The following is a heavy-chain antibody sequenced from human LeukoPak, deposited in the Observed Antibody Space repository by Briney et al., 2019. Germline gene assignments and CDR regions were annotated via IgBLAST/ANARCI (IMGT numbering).Heavy chain of an antibody. J-gene: IGHJ4*02. V-gene: IGHV3-9*01. CDR1: GFTFDDYA. CDR3: ARDRLEHPYDY. CDR2: ISWNSGSI. D-gene: IGHD1/OR15-1a*01. Sequence: GRSLRLSCAASGFTFDDYAMHWVRQAPGKGLEWVSGISWNSGSIGYADSVKGRFTISRDNAKNSLYLQMNSLRAEDTAVYYCARDRLEHPYDYWGQGTLVTVSS.